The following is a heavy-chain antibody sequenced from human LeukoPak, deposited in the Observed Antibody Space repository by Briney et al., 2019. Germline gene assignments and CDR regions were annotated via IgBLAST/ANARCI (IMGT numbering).Heavy chain of an antibody. CDR1: GGTFSSYA. J-gene: IGHJ6*03. Sequence: SVKVSCKASGGTFSSYAISWVRQAPGQGLEWMGGIIPIFGTANYAQKFQGRVTITADESTSTAYMELSSLRPEDTAVYYCAKTRSTRDYYYMDVWGKGTTVTVSS. D-gene: IGHD2-2*01. CDR3: AKTRSTRDYYYMDV. V-gene: IGHV1-69*13. CDR2: IIPIFGTA.